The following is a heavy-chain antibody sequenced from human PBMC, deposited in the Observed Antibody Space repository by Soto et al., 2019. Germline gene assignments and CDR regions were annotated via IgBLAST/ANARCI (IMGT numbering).Heavy chain of an antibody. Sequence: GGSLRLSCAASGFTFSSYSMNWVRQAPGKGLEWVSSISSSSSYIYYADSVKGRFTISRDNAKNSLYLQMNSLRAEDTAVYYCARDPTVLRFLEWSPNWFDPWGQGTLVTVSS. J-gene: IGHJ5*02. CDR2: ISSSSSYI. V-gene: IGHV3-21*01. CDR1: GFTFSSYS. D-gene: IGHD3-3*01. CDR3: ARDPTVLRFLEWSPNWFDP.